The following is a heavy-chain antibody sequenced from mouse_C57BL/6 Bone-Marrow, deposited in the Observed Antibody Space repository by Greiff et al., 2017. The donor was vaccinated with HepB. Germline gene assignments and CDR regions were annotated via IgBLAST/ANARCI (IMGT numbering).Heavy chain of an antibody. V-gene: IGHV1-72*01. Sequence: QVQLQQPGAELVKPGASVKLSCKASGYTFTSYWMHWVKQRPGRGLEWIRRIDPNSGGTKYNEKFKSKATLTVDKPSSTAYMQLSSLTSEDSAVYYCAREGYYYGVEGYFDVWGTGTTVTVSS. D-gene: IGHD1-1*01. CDR2: IDPNSGGT. J-gene: IGHJ1*03. CDR3: AREGYYYGVEGYFDV. CDR1: GYTFTSYW.